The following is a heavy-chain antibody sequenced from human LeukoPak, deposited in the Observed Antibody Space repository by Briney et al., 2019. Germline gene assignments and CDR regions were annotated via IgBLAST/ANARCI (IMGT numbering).Heavy chain of an antibody. Sequence: SETLSLTCTVSGGSISSYYWSWIRQPAGKGLEWIGRIYTSGSTNYNPSLKSRVTMSVDTSKNQFSLKLSSVTAADTAVYYCARDNWELLISYFDYWGQGTLVTVTS. J-gene: IGHJ4*02. CDR3: ARDNWELLISYFDY. CDR1: GGSISSYY. D-gene: IGHD1-26*01. CDR2: IYTSGST. V-gene: IGHV4-4*07.